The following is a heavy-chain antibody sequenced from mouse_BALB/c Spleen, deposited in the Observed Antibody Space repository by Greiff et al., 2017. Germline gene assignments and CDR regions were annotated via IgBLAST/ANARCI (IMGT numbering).Heavy chain of an antibody. V-gene: IGHV5-6-3*01. CDR3: ARDRGGSYSSF. CDR1: GFTFSSYG. J-gene: IGHJ3*01. Sequence: EVQRVESGGGLVQPGGSLKLSCAASGFTFSSYGMSWVRQTPDKRLELVATINSNGGSTYYPDSVKGRFTISRDNAKNTLYLQMSSLKSEDTAMYYCARDRGGSYSSFWGQGTLVTVSA. CDR2: INSNGGST. D-gene: IGHD1-1*01.